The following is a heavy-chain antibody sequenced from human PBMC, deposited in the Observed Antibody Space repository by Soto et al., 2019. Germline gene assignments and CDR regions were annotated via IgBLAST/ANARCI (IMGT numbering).Heavy chain of an antibody. D-gene: IGHD2-15*01. CDR3: ARGDCVGGSCYSLAGSFYYYMDA. Sequence: EDLLLESGGGLVQPGGSLRLSCAASGFAFNSYAMTWVRQTPGKGLEWVSRINSDGSVSTYADSVKGRLTISRDNVKNTLYLQMNSLRAEDTAVYYCARGDCVGGSCYSLAGSFYYYMDAWGKGTTVTV. V-gene: IGHV3-74*03. CDR2: INSDGSVS. J-gene: IGHJ6*03. CDR1: GFAFNSYA.